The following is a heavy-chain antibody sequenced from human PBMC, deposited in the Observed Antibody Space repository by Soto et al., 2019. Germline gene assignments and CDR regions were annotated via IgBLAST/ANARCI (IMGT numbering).Heavy chain of an antibody. CDR1: GFTVSSIY. Sequence: EGSLRLSCSASGFTVSSIYINWVRQAPGKGLEWVSTFYSGGKTYYADSVKGRFTISRHSSENTLYLQMNSLRSEDTAVYYCAGGLVVLRSGWRDYWGQGTLVTVSS. CDR2: FYSGGKT. CDR3: AGGLVVLRSGWRDY. J-gene: IGHJ4*02. D-gene: IGHD6-19*01. V-gene: IGHV3-53*04.